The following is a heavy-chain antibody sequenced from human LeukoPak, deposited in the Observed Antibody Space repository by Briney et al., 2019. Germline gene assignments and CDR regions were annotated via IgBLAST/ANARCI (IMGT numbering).Heavy chain of an antibody. CDR3: AREGYSSSHDY. Sequence: QSGGSLRLSCAASGFTVSSNYMSWVRQAPGKGLEWVSVIYSGGSTYYADSAKGRFTISRDNAKNSLYLQMNSLRAEDTAVYYCAREGYSSSHDYWGQGTLVTVSS. CDR1: GFTVSSNY. J-gene: IGHJ4*02. D-gene: IGHD6-13*01. CDR2: IYSGGST. V-gene: IGHV3-66*01.